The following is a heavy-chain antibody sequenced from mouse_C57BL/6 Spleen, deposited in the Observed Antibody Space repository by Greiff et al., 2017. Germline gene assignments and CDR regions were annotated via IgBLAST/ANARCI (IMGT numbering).Heavy chain of an antibody. D-gene: IGHD1-1*01. Sequence: EVKVEESGGGLVKPGGSLKLSCAASGFTFSDYGMHWVRQAPEQGLEWVAYISSGSSTIYYAATVKGRFTISRDNAKNTLFLQMTSLRSEDTAMYYCARNDYCGSSYYYYAMDYWGQGTSVTVSS. CDR3: ARNDYCGSSYYYYAMDY. V-gene: IGHV5-17*01. J-gene: IGHJ4*01. CDR2: ISSGSSTI. CDR1: GFTFSDYG.